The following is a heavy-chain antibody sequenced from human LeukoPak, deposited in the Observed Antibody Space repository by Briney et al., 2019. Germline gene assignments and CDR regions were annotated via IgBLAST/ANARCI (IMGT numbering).Heavy chain of an antibody. J-gene: IGHJ4*02. V-gene: IGHV1-8*01. CDR2: MNPNSGKT. CDR3: ARGYGSGSYYFDY. Sequence: ASVKVSCKASGYTFTSYDIKWVRQATGQGREWMGWMNPNSGKTGYAQKFQGRGTMTTNTSISTAYMELSSLRSEDTAVYYCARGYGSGSYYFDYWGQGTLVTVSS. CDR1: GYTFTSYD. D-gene: IGHD3-10*01.